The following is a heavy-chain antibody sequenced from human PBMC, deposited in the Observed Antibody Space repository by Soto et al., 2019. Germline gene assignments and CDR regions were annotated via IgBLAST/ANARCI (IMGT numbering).Heavy chain of an antibody. CDR2: IYYSGST. V-gene: IGHV4-31*03. J-gene: IGHJ5*02. CDR3: ASQGAYYYANWFYP. CDR1: GCSISSGGYY. D-gene: IGHD3-10*01. Sequence: PSETLSLPCPVSGCSISSGGYYWSWIRQHPGKGLEWIGYIYYSGSTYYNPSLKSRVTISVDRSKNQFSLKLSSVTAADTAVYYCASQGAYYYANWFYPWGQGTLATVSS.